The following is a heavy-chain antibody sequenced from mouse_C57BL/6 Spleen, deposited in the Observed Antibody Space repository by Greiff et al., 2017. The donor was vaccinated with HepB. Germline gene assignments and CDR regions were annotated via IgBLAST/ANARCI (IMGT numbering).Heavy chain of an antibody. CDR2: IYPGSGST. J-gene: IGHJ1*03. D-gene: IGHD1-1*01. CDR1: GYTFTSYW. Sequence: VQLQQPGAELVKPGASVKMSCKASGYTFTSYWITWVKQRPGQGLEWIGDIYPGSGSTNYNEKFKSKATLTVDTSSSTAYMQLSSLTSEDSAVYYCARHYGSTDWYFDVWGTGTTVTVSS. V-gene: IGHV1-55*01. CDR3: ARHYGSTDWYFDV.